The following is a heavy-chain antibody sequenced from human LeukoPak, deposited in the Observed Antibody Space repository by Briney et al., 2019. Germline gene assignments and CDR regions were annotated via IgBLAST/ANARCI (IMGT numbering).Heavy chain of an antibody. CDR3: AKLSTYGDSTVDN. V-gene: IGHV3-23*01. CDR2: VSIGGGSR. J-gene: IGHJ4*02. D-gene: IGHD4-17*01. Sequence: GGSLRFSCAASGFTFNKYAMSWVRQAPEKGLEWVSSVSIGGGSREYADSVKGRFTISRDNSQNTLYLQLNSLRVEDTAVYYCAKLSTYGDSTVDNWGQGALGTVSP. CDR1: GFTFNKYA.